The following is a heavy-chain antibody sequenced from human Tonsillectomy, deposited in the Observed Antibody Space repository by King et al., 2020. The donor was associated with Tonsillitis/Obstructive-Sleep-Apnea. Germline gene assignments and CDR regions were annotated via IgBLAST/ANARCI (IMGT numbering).Heavy chain of an antibody. V-gene: IGHV3-48*03. D-gene: IGHD6-19*01. Sequence: VQLVESGGGLVQPGGSLRLSCAASGFTFSSYEMNWVRQAPGKGLEWVSYISSSGSTIYYADSVKGRFTISRDNAKNSLYLQMNSLRAEDTAVYYCARYHPPYSSGWLYSSGWYYYYYYYMDVWGKGTTVTVSS. J-gene: IGHJ6*03. CDR1: GFTFSSYE. CDR2: ISSSGSTI. CDR3: ARYHPPYSSGWLYSSGWYYYYYYYMDV.